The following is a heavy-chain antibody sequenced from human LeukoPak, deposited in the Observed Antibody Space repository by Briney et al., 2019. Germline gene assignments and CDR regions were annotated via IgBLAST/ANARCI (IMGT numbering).Heavy chain of an antibody. V-gene: IGHV3-30-3*01. CDR2: ISYDGSNK. CDR1: GFTFSSYA. D-gene: IGHD2-2*01. J-gene: IGHJ6*02. Sequence: GGSLRLSCAASGFTFSSYAMHWVRQAPGKGLEWVAVISYDGSNKYYADSVKGRFTISRDNSKNTLYLQMNSLRAEDTAVYYCARLGCSSTSCYPRDPAQDGMDVWGQGTTVTVSS. CDR3: ARLGCSSTSCYPRDPAQDGMDV.